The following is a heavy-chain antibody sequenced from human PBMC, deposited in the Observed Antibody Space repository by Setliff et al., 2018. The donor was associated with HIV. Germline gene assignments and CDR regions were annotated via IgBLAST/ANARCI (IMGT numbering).Heavy chain of an antibody. CDR3: ATTIMVRGSLGWFDS. CDR1: GGSISSGGYS. D-gene: IGHD3-10*01. CDR2: IYHSGST. V-gene: IGHV4-30-2*01. J-gene: IGHJ5*01. Sequence: SETLSLTCAVSGGSISSGGYSWSWIRQPPGKGLEWIGYIYHSGSTYYNSSLRSRVTISADRSKNQFSLKLSSVTAADTAVYYCATTIMVRGSLGWFDSWGQGTLVTVSS.